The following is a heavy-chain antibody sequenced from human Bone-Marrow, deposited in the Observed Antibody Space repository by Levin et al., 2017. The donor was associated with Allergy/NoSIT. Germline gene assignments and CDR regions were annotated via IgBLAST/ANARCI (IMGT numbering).Heavy chain of an antibody. Sequence: GESLKISCAASGFTFSSYSMNWVRQAPGKGLEWVSSISSSSSYIYYADSVKGRFTISRDNAKNSLYLQMNSLRAEDTAVYYCARVFSLRWGCDYWGQGTLVTVSS. D-gene: IGHD4-23*01. V-gene: IGHV3-21*01. CDR2: ISSSSSYI. J-gene: IGHJ4*02. CDR3: ARVFSLRWGCDY. CDR1: GFTFSSYS.